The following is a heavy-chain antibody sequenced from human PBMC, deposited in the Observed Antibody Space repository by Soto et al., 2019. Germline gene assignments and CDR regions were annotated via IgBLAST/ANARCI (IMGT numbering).Heavy chain of an antibody. J-gene: IGHJ4*02. CDR2: ISGSGGRS. D-gene: IGHD3-16*01. Sequence: EVQLLDSGGGLVQPGGSLRLSCAASGFTFSNYAMTWVRQGPGKGLEWVSGISGSGGRSYYADSVKGRFTISRDNSKSTLYLQMNSLRAEDTAVYYCAKASFVWSSEQPDYFDYWGQGTLVTVSS. CDR1: GFTFSNYA. CDR3: AKASFVWSSEQPDYFDY. V-gene: IGHV3-23*01.